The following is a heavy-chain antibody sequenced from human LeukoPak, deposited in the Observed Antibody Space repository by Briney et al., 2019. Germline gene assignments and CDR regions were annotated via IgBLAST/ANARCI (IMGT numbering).Heavy chain of an antibody. J-gene: IGHJ4*02. Sequence: SETLSLTCTVSGGSISSLTYYWGWSRQPPGTGLEWVASVYYSGTTYYSPSLKSRVAISVNRSNNQFSLRLNSVTAADTAVYFCAGYSAGWSSGGGYWGQGTLVTVSS. V-gene: IGHV4-39*01. CDR2: VYYSGTT. CDR1: GGSISSLTYY. CDR3: AGYSAGWSSGGGY. D-gene: IGHD6-19*01.